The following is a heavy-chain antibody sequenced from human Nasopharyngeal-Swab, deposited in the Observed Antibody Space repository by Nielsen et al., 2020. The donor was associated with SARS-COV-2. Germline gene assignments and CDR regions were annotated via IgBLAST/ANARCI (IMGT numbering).Heavy chain of an antibody. CDR2: IYYSGST. J-gene: IGHJ4*02. CDR3: ARAGEDYGDYSYYFDY. D-gene: IGHD4-17*01. Sequence: SETLSLTCTVSGGSTSSGDYYWSWIRQPPGKGLEWIGYIYYSGSTYYNPSLKSRVTISVDTSKNQFSLKLSSVTAADTAVYYCARAGEDYGDYSYYFDYWGQGTLVTVSS. V-gene: IGHV4-30-4*01. CDR1: GGSTSSGDYY.